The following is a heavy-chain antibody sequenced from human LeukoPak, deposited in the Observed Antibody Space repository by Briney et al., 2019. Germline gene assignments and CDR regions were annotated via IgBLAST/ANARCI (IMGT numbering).Heavy chain of an antibody. V-gene: IGHV3-53*01. CDR3: ARDGAAAASGTWA. CDR2: IYSGGRT. Sequence: GGSLRLSCAASGFTVGNNYMNWVRQAPGNGLKWITLIYSGGRTHYADSVKGRFTITRDNSKITLYLQMNNVRAEDTAVYYCARDGAAAASGTWAWGQGTLVAVSS. D-gene: IGHD6-13*01. J-gene: IGHJ5*02. CDR1: GFTVGNNY.